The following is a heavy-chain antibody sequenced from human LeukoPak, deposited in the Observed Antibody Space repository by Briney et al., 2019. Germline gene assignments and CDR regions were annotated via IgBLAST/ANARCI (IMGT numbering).Heavy chain of an antibody. CDR1: GFTFSSYT. J-gene: IGHJ4*02. CDR2: ISYDGSNK. V-gene: IGHV3-30*04. Sequence: PGRSLRLSCAASGFTFSSYTIHWVRQAPGKGLEWVAVISYDGSNKYYAESVKGRFTISRDNSRNTLYPQMNSLRVEDTALYYCARDREGKYDVRGWGTALDYWGQGTLVTVSS. D-gene: IGHD3-10*02. CDR3: ARDREGKYDVRGWGTALDY.